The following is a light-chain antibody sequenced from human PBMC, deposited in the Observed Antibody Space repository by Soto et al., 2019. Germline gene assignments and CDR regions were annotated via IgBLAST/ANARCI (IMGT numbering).Light chain of an antibody. Sequence: PGERATVSCRASQTVSNNYLAWYQKKPGQAPRLLIYGASTRATGIPDRFTGSGSGTDFTLTITRLDPEDFAVYYCQQYTNWPPITFGQATRLEI. CDR2: GAS. CDR3: QQYTNWPPIT. J-gene: IGKJ5*01. CDR1: QTVSNNY. V-gene: IGKV3D-20*02.